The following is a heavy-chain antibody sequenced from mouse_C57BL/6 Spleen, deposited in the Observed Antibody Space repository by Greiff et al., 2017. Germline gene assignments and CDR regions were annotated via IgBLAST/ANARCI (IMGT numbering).Heavy chain of an antibody. CDR2: IDPSDSET. V-gene: IGHV1-52*01. J-gene: IGHJ3*01. Sequence: VQLQQPGAELVRPGSSVKLSCKASGYTFTSYWMHWVKQRPIQGLEWIGNIDPSDSETHYNQKFKDKATVTVDKSSSTAYMQISSLTSEDSAVYYCAGGGGYGTGFAYWGQGTLVTVSA. D-gene: IGHD2-2*01. CDR3: AGGGGYGTGFAY. CDR1: GYTFTSYW.